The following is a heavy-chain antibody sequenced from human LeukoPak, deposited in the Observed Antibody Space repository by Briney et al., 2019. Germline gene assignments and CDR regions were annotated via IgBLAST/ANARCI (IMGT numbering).Heavy chain of an antibody. V-gene: IGHV4-39*07. CDR3: ALQGESSVRGYFDY. Sequence: PSETLSLTCTVSGGSISSSSYYWGWIRQPPGKGLEWIGSIYYSGSTYYNPSLKSRVTISVDTSKNQFSLKLSSVTAADTAVYYCALQGESSVRGYFDYWGQGTLVTVSS. D-gene: IGHD3-10*01. CDR1: GGSISSSSYY. J-gene: IGHJ4*02. CDR2: IYYSGST.